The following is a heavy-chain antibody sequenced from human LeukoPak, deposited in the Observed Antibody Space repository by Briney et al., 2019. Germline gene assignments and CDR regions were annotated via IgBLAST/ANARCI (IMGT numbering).Heavy chain of an antibody. CDR3: AHRRTHPRGGNYYGMDV. D-gene: IGHD1-7*01. V-gene: IGHV2-5*02. CDR1: GLSLSTSGVG. Sequence: SGPTLVNPTQTLTLTCTFSGLSLSTSGVGVGWIRQPPGKALEWLALIYWDDDKRYSPSLKSRLTITKDTSKKQVVLTMTNMDPVDIATYYCAHRRTHPRGGNYYGMDVWGQGTTVTVSS. J-gene: IGHJ6*02. CDR2: IYWDDDK.